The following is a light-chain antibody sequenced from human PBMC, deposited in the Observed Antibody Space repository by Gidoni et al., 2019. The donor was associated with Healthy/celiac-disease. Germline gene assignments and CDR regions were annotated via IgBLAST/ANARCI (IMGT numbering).Light chain of an antibody. CDR2: KDS. CDR1: ALPKQY. V-gene: IGLV3-25*03. Sequence: SYDLTQPPPVSVSPGQTARITYSGDALPKQYAYWYQQKPGQAPVLVLYKDSERPSGIPERFSGSSSGTTVTLTISGVQAEDEADYYCQSADSSGTYVVFGGGTKLTVL. CDR3: QSADSSGTYVV. J-gene: IGLJ2*01.